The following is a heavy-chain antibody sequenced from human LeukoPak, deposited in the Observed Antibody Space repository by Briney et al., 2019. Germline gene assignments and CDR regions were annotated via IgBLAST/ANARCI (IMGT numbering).Heavy chain of an antibody. CDR2: ILNDGNT. CDR1: GITFRRYG. V-gene: IGHV3-30*18. J-gene: IGHJ4*02. CDR3: ANDGGDYGDRLDY. Sequence: SGRSLRLSCVASGITFRRYGMHWVRQAPGKGLEWVAVILNDGNTYFSDSVRGRFNISRDNSKNTVYLQMDSLRVEDTAKYYCANDGGDYGDRLDYWGQGTLVAVSS. D-gene: IGHD4/OR15-4a*01.